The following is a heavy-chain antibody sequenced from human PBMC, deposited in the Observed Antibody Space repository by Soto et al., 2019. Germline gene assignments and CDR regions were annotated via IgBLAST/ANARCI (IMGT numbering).Heavy chain of an antibody. V-gene: IGHV1-69*13. CDR2: IIPIFGTA. J-gene: IGHJ4*02. CDR3: ARGQYSGSYFFDY. CDR1: GGTFSSYA. Sequence: SVKVSWKASGGTFSSYAISWVRQAPGQGLEWMGGIIPIFGTANYAQKFQGRVTITADESTSTAYMELSSLRSEDTAVYYCARGQYSGSYFFDYWGQGTLVTVSS. D-gene: IGHD1-26*01.